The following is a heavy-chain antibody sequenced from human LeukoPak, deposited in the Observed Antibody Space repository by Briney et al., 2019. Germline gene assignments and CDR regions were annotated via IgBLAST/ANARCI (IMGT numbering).Heavy chain of an antibody. CDR3: ARGPWFGELLY. V-gene: IGHV3-48*01. D-gene: IGHD3-10*01. CDR2: ISSSSSTI. J-gene: IGHJ4*02. CDR1: GFTFSSYS. Sequence: PGGSLRLSCAASGFTFSSYSMNWVRQAPGKGLEWVSYISSSSSTIYYADSVKGRFTISRDNAKNSLYLQMNGLRAEDTAVYYCARGPWFGELLYWGQGTLVTVSS.